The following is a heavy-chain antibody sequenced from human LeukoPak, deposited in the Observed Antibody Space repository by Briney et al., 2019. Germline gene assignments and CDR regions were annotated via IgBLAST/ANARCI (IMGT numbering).Heavy chain of an antibody. CDR3: PRIRSNLGAAWVVY. Sequence: SETLSLTCAVPSDSISRNHWWGCIRQPPGRGLEWIGYIFYAGSTYYNPSLKSRVTMSVDTSKNQFSLRLSSVAAVATAVYYCPRIRSNLGAAWVVYWGQGTLVSVAS. D-gene: IGHD1-26*01. J-gene: IGHJ4*02. V-gene: IGHV4-28*01. CDR2: IFYAGST. CDR1: SDSISRNHW.